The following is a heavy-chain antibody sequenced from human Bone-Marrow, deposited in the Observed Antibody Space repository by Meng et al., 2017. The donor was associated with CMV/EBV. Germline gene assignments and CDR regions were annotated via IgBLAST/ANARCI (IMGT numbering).Heavy chain of an antibody. CDR1: GFTFSDYY. CDR2: IYSGGST. V-gene: IGHV3-66*02. D-gene: IGHD3-3*01. Sequence: GGSLRLSCAASGFTFSDYYMSWVRQAPGKGLEWVSVIYSGGSTYYADSVKGRFTISRDNSKNTLYLQMNSLRAEDTAVYYCASETYYDFWSGYYSWGQGTLVTVSS. J-gene: IGHJ4*02. CDR3: ASETYYDFWSGYYS.